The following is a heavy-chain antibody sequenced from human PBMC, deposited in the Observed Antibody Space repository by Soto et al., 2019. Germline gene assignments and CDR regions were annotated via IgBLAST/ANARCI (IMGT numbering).Heavy chain of an antibody. V-gene: IGHV1-2*02. D-gene: IGHD6-6*01. CDR1: GYTFTDYF. Sequence: ASVKVSCKASGYTFTDYFMHWVRQAPGQGLEWMGWINPNSGGPKYAQKYQGRVTMTRDTSISTVYMVLSRLTSDDTAVYYCATDDAKSSSYYYFALDVWGHGTTVTVSS. J-gene: IGHJ6*02. CDR3: ATDDAKSSSYYYFALDV. CDR2: INPNSGGP.